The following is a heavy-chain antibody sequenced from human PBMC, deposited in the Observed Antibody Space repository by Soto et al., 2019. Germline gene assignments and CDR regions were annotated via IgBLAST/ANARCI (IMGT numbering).Heavy chain of an antibody. Sequence: PSETLSLTCTVSGGSISSSSYYWGWIRQPPGKGLEWIGSIYYSGSTYYNPSLKSRVTISVDTSKNQFSLKLSSVTAADTAVYYCARHEDIVVVVAATFAFDIWGQGTMVTVSS. D-gene: IGHD2-15*01. CDR1: GGSISSSSYY. V-gene: IGHV4-39*01. J-gene: IGHJ3*02. CDR2: IYYSGST. CDR3: ARHEDIVVVVAATFAFDI.